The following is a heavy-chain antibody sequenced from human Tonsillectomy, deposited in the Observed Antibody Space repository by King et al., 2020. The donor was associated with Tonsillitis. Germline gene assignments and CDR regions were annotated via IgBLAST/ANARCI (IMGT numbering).Heavy chain of an antibody. J-gene: IGHJ4*02. CDR1: GFTFSSAW. CDR3: TTEFSGWVMFDY. V-gene: IGHV3-15*01. CDR2: IKSKTDGGTT. D-gene: IGHD6-19*01. Sequence: VQLVESGGGLVKPGGSLRLSCAASGFTFSSAWVSWVRQAPGKGLEWFGRIKSKTDGGTTDYAAPVNGRFTISRDDSKNTLYLHMNSLKTEDTALYYCTTEFSGWVMFDYWGQGTLVTVSS.